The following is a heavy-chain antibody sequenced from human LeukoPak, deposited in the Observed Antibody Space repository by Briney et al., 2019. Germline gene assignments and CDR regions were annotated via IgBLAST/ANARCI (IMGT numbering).Heavy chain of an antibody. Sequence: SVKVSCKASGGTFSNYPISWVRQAPGQGLEWMGRIIPILGIANYAQKFQGRVTITRNTSISTAYMELSSLRSEDTAVYYCARGPGSSSILYYYYMDVWGKGTTVTVSS. J-gene: IGHJ6*03. CDR2: IIPILGIA. CDR3: ARGPGSSSILYYYYMDV. V-gene: IGHV1-69*04. D-gene: IGHD6-13*01. CDR1: GGTFSNYP.